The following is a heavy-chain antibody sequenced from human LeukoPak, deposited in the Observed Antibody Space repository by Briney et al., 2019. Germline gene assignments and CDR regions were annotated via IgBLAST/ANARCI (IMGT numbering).Heavy chain of an antibody. CDR1: GYSFTSYW. D-gene: IGHD1-26*01. CDR3: ARLKGEVGATSYISFDY. CDR2: IYPGDSDT. V-gene: IGHV5-51*01. Sequence: PGESLKISCKGSGYSFTSYWIGWVRQMPGKGLEWMGIIYPGDSDTRYSPSFQGQVTISADKSISTAYLQWSSLKASDTAMYYCARLKGEVGATSYISFDYRGQGTLVTVSS. J-gene: IGHJ4*02.